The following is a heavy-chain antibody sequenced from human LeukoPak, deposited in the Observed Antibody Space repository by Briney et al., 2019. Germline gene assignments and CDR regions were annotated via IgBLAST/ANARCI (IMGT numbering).Heavy chain of an antibody. D-gene: IGHD3-10*01. CDR2: IYYSGST. J-gene: IGHJ4*02. Sequence: SETLSLTCTVSGGSISSYYWSWTRQPPGKGLEWIGYIYYSGSTNYNPSLKSRVTISVDTSKNQFSLKLSSVTAADTAVYYCAREVSYYYGSGSYFDYWGQGTLVTVSS. CDR3: AREVSYYYGSGSYFDY. V-gene: IGHV4-59*01. CDR1: GGSISSYY.